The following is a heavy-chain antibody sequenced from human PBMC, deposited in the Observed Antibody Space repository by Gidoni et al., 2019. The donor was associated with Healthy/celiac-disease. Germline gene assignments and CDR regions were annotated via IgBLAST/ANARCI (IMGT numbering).Heavy chain of an antibody. CDR3: ARGLIAAAGKTYFDY. V-gene: IGHV4-34*01. J-gene: IGHJ4*02. D-gene: IGHD6-13*01. Sequence: QVQLQQWGAGLLKPSETLSLTCAVYGGSLSGYYWSWIRQPPGKGLEWIGEINHSGSTNYNPSLKSRVTISVDTSKNQFSLKLSSVTSADTAVYYCARGLIAAAGKTYFDYWGQGTLVTVSS. CDR1: GGSLSGYY. CDR2: INHSGST.